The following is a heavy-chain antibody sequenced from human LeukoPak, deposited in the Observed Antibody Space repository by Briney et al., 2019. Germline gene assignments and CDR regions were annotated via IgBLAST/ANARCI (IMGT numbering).Heavy chain of an antibody. Sequence: ASVKVSCKASGYTFTGYYMHWVRQAPGQGLEWMGWINPNSGGTNYAQKFQGWVTMTRDTSISTAYMELSRLGSDDTAVYYCARMTEPNYYDSSGHFDYWGQGTLVTVFS. D-gene: IGHD3-22*01. CDR2: INPNSGGT. CDR1: GYTFTGYY. J-gene: IGHJ4*02. V-gene: IGHV1-2*04. CDR3: ARMTEPNYYDSSGHFDY.